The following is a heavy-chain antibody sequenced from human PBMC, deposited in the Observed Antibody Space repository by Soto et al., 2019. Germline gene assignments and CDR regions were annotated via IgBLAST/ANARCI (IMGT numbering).Heavy chain of an antibody. CDR2: IKQDGSEK. D-gene: IGHD1-26*01. CDR3: ARDGHSGSYRDSDY. V-gene: IGHV3-7*03. J-gene: IGHJ4*02. CDR1: GFTFSNYW. Sequence: EVQLVESGGGLVQPGGSLRLSCAASGFTFSNYWMTWVRQAPGKGLEWVANIKQDGSEKYYVDSVKGRFTISRDNAKNSFYLQMNSLRAEDTAVYYCARDGHSGSYRDSDYWGQGTRVTVSS.